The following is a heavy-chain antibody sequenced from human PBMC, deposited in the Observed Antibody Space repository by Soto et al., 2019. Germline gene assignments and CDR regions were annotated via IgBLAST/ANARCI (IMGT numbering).Heavy chain of an antibody. CDR2: ISYDGSNK. V-gene: IGHV3-30*18. CDR3: AKARTTEGFGARPPYYYYCGMDV. Sequence: QVQLVESGGGVVQPGRSLRLSCAASGFTFSSYGMHGVRQAPGKGLEWVAVISYDGSNKYYADSVKGRFTTSRDNYKNTLSLQMNSLRAEDTAVSYCAKARTTEGFGARPPYYYYCGMDVWGQGTTVTVSS. CDR1: GFTFSSYG. D-gene: IGHD3-10*01. J-gene: IGHJ6*02.